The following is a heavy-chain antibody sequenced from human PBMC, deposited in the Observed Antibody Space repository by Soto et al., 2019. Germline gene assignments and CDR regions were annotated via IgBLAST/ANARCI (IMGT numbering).Heavy chain of an antibody. D-gene: IGHD6-6*01. Sequence: EVQLVESGGGLVKPGGSLRLSCAASGFTFSSYSMNWVRQAPGKGLEWVSSISSSSSYIYYADSVKGRFTISRDNAKNSLYLQMNSLRAEDTVVYYCARDRSAARPYYYYGMDVWGQGTTVTVSS. J-gene: IGHJ6*02. CDR2: ISSSSSYI. CDR1: GFTFSSYS. CDR3: ARDRSAARPYYYYGMDV. V-gene: IGHV3-21*01.